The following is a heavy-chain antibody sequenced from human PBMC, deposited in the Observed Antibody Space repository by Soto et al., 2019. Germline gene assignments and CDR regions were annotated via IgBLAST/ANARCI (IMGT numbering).Heavy chain of an antibody. CDR1: GGSISSGDYY. J-gene: IGHJ6*02. V-gene: IGHV4-39*01. CDR3: ARQDIVVVPAAIYYYGMDV. Sequence: PSETLSLTCTVSGGSISSGDYYWSWIRQPPGKGLEWIGSIYYSGSTYYNPSLKSRVTISVDTSKNQFSLKLSSVTAADTAVYYCARQDIVVVPAAIYYYGMDVWGQGTTVTVSS. CDR2: IYYSGST. D-gene: IGHD2-2*01.